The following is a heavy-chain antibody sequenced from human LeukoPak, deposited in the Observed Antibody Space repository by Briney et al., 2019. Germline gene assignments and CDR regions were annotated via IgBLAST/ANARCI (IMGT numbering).Heavy chain of an antibody. V-gene: IGHV3-23*01. CDR3: AIMHGYYDGTGYWVQ. CDR1: GFTFASYG. J-gene: IGHJ1*01. Sequence: GGSLRLSCAASGFTFASYGMSWVRQAPGKGLEWVSFITTNGGRTSYADSVEGRFTISRDNPRNTLYMQTNSLRDEDTAVYYCAIMHGYYDGTGYWVQWGQGTLVTVSS. CDR2: ITTNGGRT. D-gene: IGHD3-22*01.